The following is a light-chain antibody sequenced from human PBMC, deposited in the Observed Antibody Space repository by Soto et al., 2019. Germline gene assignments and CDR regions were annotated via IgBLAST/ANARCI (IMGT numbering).Light chain of an antibody. Sequence: IQMTHSPSSLSASVGDRVTITCRASQSINRDLHWYQHRPGEAPNLLISRASSLQSGVPSRFSRSGFGKDFTLTISSLQREDVATHYRPRSHISRYSIGQWTK. CDR3: PRSHISRYS. CDR1: QSINRD. CDR2: RAS. J-gene: IGKJ2*03. V-gene: IGKV1-39*01.